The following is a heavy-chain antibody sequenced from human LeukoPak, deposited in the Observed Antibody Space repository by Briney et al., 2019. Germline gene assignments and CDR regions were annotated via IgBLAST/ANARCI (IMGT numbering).Heavy chain of an antibody. CDR2: IRYDGSNK. Sequence: GGSLRLSCAASGFTFSSYGMHWVRQAPGKGLEWVAFIRYDGSNKYYADSVKGRFTISRDNSKNTLYLQMNSLRAEDTAVYYCSSGAEDSSGLTALDYWGQGTLVTVFS. D-gene: IGHD6-19*01. V-gene: IGHV3-30*02. CDR3: SSGAEDSSGLTALDY. J-gene: IGHJ4*02. CDR1: GFTFSSYG.